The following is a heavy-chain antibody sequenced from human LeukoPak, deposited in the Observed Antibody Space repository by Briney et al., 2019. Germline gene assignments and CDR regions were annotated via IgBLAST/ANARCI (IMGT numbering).Heavy chain of an antibody. D-gene: IGHD1-26*01. CDR2: INPYNNNT. CDR3: ARDNVGGSYPYYYYYGMDV. Sequence: GASVRVSCKASGYAFTNYYFDWVRQAPGQGLEWMGWINPYNNNTRYARKFLDRIPLTTDSSTNTAYLELRSLSSDDTAVYFCARDNVGGSYPYYYYYGMDVWGQGTTVTVSS. V-gene: IGHV1-18*01. CDR1: GYAFTNYY. J-gene: IGHJ6*02.